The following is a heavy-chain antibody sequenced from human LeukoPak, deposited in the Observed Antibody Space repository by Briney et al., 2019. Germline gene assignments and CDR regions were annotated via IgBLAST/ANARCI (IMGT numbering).Heavy chain of an antibody. D-gene: IGHD2-21*01. CDR3: VRGLAYNYFDY. J-gene: IGHJ4*02. Sequence: GGSLRLSCAASGFIFRNYEMHWARQAPGKGLEWVAYFSRDGSDVYYADSARGRFTISSDNAKNSVVLQMNGLRAEDTAVYYCVRGLAYNYFDYWGQGTLVTVSS. CDR1: GFIFRNYE. CDR2: FSRDGSDV. V-gene: IGHV3-48*03.